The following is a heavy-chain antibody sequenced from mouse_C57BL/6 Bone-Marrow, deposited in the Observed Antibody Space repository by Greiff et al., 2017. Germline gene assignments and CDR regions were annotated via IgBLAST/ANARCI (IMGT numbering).Heavy chain of an antibody. CDR1: GFTFSSYA. V-gene: IGHV5-4*01. Sequence: DVQLVESGGGLVKPGGSLKLSCAASGFTFSSYAMPWVRQTPEQRLEWVATISDGGSYTYYPDNVKGRFTISRDNAKNNPYLQMSHLKSEDTAMDYCARGGGYDRYFDVWGTGTTVTVSS. CDR3: ARGGGYDRYFDV. J-gene: IGHJ1*03. D-gene: IGHD2-2*01. CDR2: ISDGGSYT.